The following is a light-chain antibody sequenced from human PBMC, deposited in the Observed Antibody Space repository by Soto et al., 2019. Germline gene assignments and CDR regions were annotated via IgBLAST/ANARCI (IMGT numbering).Light chain of an antibody. J-gene: IGKJ4*01. CDR3: QQSDSSFT. Sequence: IVLTQSPATLSLSPGERATLSCTASQHVTTTYIAWYQQKFGQAPRLLNYGASTRATGTPDRFTGGGFGTDFTLTISRVEPEDFAVYYCQQSDSSFTFGGGTKVEMK. V-gene: IGKV3-20*01. CDR2: GAS. CDR1: QHVTTTY.